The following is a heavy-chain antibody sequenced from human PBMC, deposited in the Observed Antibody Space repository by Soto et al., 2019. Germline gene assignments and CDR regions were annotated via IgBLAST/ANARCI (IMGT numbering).Heavy chain of an antibody. J-gene: IGHJ3*02. CDR3: VKGLFDSSGYRVDAFDI. V-gene: IGHV3-64D*06. CDR1: GFTFSSYA. Sequence: VGSLRLSCSASGFTFSSYAMHWVRQAPGNGLEYVSSINSNGVGTSYADSVKGRFTISRDNSKSTLFLQLSSLRAEDTAVYYCVKGLFDSSGYRVDAFDIWGQGTMVTVSS. D-gene: IGHD3-22*01. CDR2: INSNGVGT.